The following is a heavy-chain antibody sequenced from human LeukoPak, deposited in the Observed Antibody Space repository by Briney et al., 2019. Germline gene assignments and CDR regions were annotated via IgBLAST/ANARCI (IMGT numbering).Heavy chain of an antibody. J-gene: IGHJ4*02. CDR1: GFTVSSNY. CDR3: AKVGYWYYFDY. V-gene: IGHV3-53*01. Sequence: GGSLRLSCAASGFTVSSNYMSWVRQAPGKGLEWVSVIYSGGSTYYADSVKGRFTISRDNSKNTLYLHMNSLRAEDTAVYYCAKVGYWYYFDYWGQGTLVTVSS. D-gene: IGHD2-2*03. CDR2: IYSGGST.